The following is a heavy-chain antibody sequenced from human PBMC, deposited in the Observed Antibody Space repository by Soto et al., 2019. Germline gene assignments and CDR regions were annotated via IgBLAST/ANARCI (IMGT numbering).Heavy chain of an antibody. Sequence: EVQLVESGGGLVQPGGALRLSCAASGFTFSRYWMSWVRQAPGKGREWVANIKQDGSEKYYVDSVKGRLTISRDNAKNSVHRQMNSLRAEDTAVYYVAGDPWQQLVLRGQDHWGQGTLVTVSS. V-gene: IGHV3-7*01. J-gene: IGHJ4*02. D-gene: IGHD6-13*01. CDR2: IKQDGSEK. CDR1: GFTFSRYW. CDR3: AGDPWQQLVLRGQDH.